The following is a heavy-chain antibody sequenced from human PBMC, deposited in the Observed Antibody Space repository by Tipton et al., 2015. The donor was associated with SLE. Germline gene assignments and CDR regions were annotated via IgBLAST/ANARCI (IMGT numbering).Heavy chain of an antibody. CDR2: IRSKAYGGTT. CDR1: GGSFSGYY. D-gene: IGHD3-10*01. Sequence: LSLTCAVYGGSFSGYYWSWIRQAPGKGLEWVGFIRSKAYGGTTEYAASVKGRFTISRDDSKSIAYLQMNSLKTEDTAVYYCTREKAITMVRGVITQAFDIWGQGTMVTVSS. J-gene: IGHJ3*02. CDR3: TREKAITMVRGVITQAFDI. V-gene: IGHV3-49*03.